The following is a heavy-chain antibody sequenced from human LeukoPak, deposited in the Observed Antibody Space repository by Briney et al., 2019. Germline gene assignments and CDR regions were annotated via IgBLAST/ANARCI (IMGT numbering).Heavy chain of an antibody. D-gene: IGHD2-15*01. CDR1: GYTFTCYY. V-gene: IGHV1-2*02. CDR2: INPNSGGT. CDR3: ASFSSGLLRSYMDV. J-gene: IGHJ6*03. Sequence: GASVKVSCKASGYTFTCYYMHWGRQAPGQGREWRGWINPNSGGTNYAQKFQGRVTMTRDTSIRTAYMEMSRLPSDDTAVYYCASFSSGLLRSYMDVWGKGITVTVSS.